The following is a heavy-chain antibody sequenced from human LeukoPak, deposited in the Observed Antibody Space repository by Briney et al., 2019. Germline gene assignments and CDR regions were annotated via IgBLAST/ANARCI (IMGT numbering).Heavy chain of an antibody. J-gene: IGHJ6*02. CDR2: INPNSGGT. CDR3: ARETTDGYSYAPYYYYGMDV. CDR1: GYTFTGYY. V-gene: IGHV1-2*06. Sequence: ASVKVSCKASGYTFTGYYMHWVRQAPGHGLEWMGRINPNSGGTNYAQKSQGRVTMTRDTPISTAYMELSRLRSDDTAVYYCARETTDGYSYAPYYYYGMDVWGQGTTVTVSS. D-gene: IGHD5-18*01.